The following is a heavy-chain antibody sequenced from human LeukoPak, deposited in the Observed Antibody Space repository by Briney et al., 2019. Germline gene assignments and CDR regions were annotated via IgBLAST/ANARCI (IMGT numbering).Heavy chain of an antibody. Sequence: GASVKVSCTASGYTFTSYGISWVRQAPGQGLEWMGWISAYNGNTNYAQKLQGRVTMTTDTSTSTAYMELRSLRSDDTAVYYCAREGAQQWHDAFDIWGQGTMVTVSS. CDR3: AREGAQQWHDAFDI. CDR1: GYTFTSYG. J-gene: IGHJ3*02. D-gene: IGHD6-19*01. V-gene: IGHV1-18*01. CDR2: ISAYNGNT.